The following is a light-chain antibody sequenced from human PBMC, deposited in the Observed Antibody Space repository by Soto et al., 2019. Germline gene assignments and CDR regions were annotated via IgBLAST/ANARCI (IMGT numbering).Light chain of an antibody. CDR3: QQYYSYPLFT. J-gene: IGKJ3*01. CDR1: QGISSY. Sequence: AIRMTQSPSSLSASTGDRVTITCRASQGISSYLAWYQQKPGKAPKLLIYAASTSQSGVPSRFSGSGSGTDFTLTISCLQSEDFATYYCQQYYSYPLFTFGPGTKVDIK. V-gene: IGKV1-8*01. CDR2: AAS.